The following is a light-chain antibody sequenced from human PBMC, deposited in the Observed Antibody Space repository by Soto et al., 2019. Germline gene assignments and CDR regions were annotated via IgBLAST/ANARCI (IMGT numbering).Light chain of an antibody. CDR2: EDN. CDR1: SGSIASNY. V-gene: IGLV6-57*03. J-gene: IGLJ3*02. CDR3: QSYDSSAWV. Sequence: NFMLTQPHSVSESPGKTVTISCTRSSGSIASNYLQWYQQRPGSAPTTVSYEDNQRPSGVPDRFSGSIDSSSNSASLTISGLKTEDEADYYCQSYDSSAWVFGGGTKLPVL.